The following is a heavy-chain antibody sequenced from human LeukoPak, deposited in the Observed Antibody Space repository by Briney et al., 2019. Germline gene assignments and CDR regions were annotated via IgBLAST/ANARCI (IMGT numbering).Heavy chain of an antibody. Sequence: GRSLRLSCAASGFTFSSYGVHWVRQAPGKGLEWVAVISYDGSNKYYADSVKGRFTISRDNSKNTLYLQMNSLRAEDTAVYYCAKDFRYSYGEIDYWGQGTLVTVSS. D-gene: IGHD5-18*01. CDR2: ISYDGSNK. V-gene: IGHV3-30*18. CDR3: AKDFRYSYGEIDY. CDR1: GFTFSSYG. J-gene: IGHJ4*02.